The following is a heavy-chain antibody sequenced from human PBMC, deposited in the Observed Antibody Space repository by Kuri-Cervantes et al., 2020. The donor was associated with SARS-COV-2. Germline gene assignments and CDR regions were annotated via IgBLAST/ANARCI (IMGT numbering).Heavy chain of an antibody. CDR3: ARVSEDYDSSGPFDY. V-gene: IGHV4-4*02. D-gene: IGHD3-22*01. CDR1: GGSISSSNW. J-gene: IGHJ4*02. Sequence: GSLRLSCAVSGGSISSSNWWSWVRQPPGKGLEWIGEIYHSGSTNYNPSLKSRVTISVDKSKNQFSLKLSSVTAADTAVYYCARVSEDYDSSGPFDYWGQGTLVTVSS. CDR2: IYHSGST.